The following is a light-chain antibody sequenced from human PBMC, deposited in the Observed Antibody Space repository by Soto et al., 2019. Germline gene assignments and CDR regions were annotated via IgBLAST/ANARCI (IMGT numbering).Light chain of an antibody. CDR3: QSYDRSLIVSYV. J-gene: IGLJ1*01. CDR2: GDT. Sequence: QSVLTQPPSVSGAPGQRVTISCTGSSSNIGAGSYVHWYQHLPGTAPKVLIFGDTNRRSGVPGRFSGSKSGSSASLAITGLQAEDEADYYCQSYDRSLIVSYVFGTGTKVTVL. CDR1: SSNIGAGSY. V-gene: IGLV1-40*01.